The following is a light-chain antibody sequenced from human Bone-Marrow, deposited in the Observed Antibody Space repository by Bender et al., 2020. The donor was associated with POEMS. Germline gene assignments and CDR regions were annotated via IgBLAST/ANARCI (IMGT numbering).Light chain of an antibody. CDR2: SSH. V-gene: IGLV1-44*01. J-gene: IGLJ1*01. CDR3: CSYAGPRTHYV. Sequence: QSVLTQPPSASGTPGQRVTISCSGGSSNIGAHAVNWYQHLPGTAPKLLIYSSHRRPSEVPDRFSGSRSGTSASLAISGLQSEDEADYFCCSYAGPRTHYVFGSGTKVTVL. CDR1: SSNIGAHA.